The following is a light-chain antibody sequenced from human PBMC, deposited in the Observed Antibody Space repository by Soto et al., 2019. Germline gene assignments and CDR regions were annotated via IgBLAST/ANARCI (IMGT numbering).Light chain of an antibody. V-gene: IGKV3-15*01. CDR1: QSVSSN. Sequence: EIVLTQSPATLSLSPGERATLSCRASQSVSSNLAWYQQKPGQAPRLLIYGASTRATGIPARFSGSGSGTEVTLTISSLQSEDLAVYYGQQYNNWPRTFGQGTKVDIK. J-gene: IGKJ1*01. CDR2: GAS. CDR3: QQYNNWPRT.